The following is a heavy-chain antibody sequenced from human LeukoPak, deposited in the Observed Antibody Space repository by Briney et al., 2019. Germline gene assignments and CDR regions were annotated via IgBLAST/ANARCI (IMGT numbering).Heavy chain of an antibody. J-gene: IGHJ3*02. Sequence: PWGSLRLSCAASGFTFSSYAMSWVRQAPGKGLEWVSAISRSGGSTYYADSVKGRFTISRDNSKNTLYLQMNSLRAEDTAVYYCAKDSSQLRRPNAFDIWGQGTMVTVSS. CDR2: ISRSGGST. CDR1: GFTFSSYA. D-gene: IGHD2-2*01. CDR3: AKDSSQLRRPNAFDI. V-gene: IGHV3-23*01.